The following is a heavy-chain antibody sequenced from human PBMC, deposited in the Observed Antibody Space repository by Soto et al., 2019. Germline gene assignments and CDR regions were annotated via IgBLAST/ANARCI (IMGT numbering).Heavy chain of an antibody. CDR2: ISSSSSYI. Sequence: GGSLRLSCAASGFTFSSYSMNWVRQAPGKGLEWVSSISSSSSYIYYADSVKGRFTISRDNAKNSLYLQMNSLRAEDTAVYYCARDGLPAATYDYWGQGTLGTGSS. D-gene: IGHD2-2*01. CDR1: GFTFSSYS. CDR3: ARDGLPAATYDY. J-gene: IGHJ4*02. V-gene: IGHV3-21*01.